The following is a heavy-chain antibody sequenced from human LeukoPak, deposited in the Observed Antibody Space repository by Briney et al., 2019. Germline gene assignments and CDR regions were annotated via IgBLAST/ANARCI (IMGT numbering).Heavy chain of an antibody. J-gene: IGHJ3*02. CDR3: AKDRAVVVPAAMRIWGHDAFDI. Sequence: GGSLRLSCAASGFTVSSNYMSWVRQAPGKGLEWVSVIYSGGSTYYADSVKGRFTISRDNSKNTLYLQMNSLRAEDTAVYYCAKDRAVVVPAAMRIWGHDAFDIWGQGTMVTVSS. CDR2: IYSGGST. D-gene: IGHD2-2*01. V-gene: IGHV3-53*01. CDR1: GFTVSSNY.